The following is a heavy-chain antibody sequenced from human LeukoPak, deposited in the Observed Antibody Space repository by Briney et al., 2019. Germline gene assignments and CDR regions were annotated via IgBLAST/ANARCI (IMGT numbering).Heavy chain of an antibody. D-gene: IGHD2-15*01. CDR3: TTDCSGGSCDY. Sequence: PGGSLRLSCAASGFTFSSYWMSWVRQAPGKGLEWVGRIKSKTDGGTTDYAAPVKGRFTISRDDSENTLYLQMNSLKTEDTAVYYCTTDCSGGSCDYWGQGTLVTVSS. J-gene: IGHJ4*02. V-gene: IGHV3-15*01. CDR2: IKSKTDGGTT. CDR1: GFTFSSYW.